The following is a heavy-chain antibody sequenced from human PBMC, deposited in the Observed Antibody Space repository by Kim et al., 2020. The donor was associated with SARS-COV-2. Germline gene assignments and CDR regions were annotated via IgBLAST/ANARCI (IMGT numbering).Heavy chain of an antibody. Sequence: SETLSLTCTVSGGSISSSSYYWGWIRQPPGKGLEWIGSIYYSGSTYYNPSLKSRVTISVDTSKNQFSLKLSSVTAADTAVYYCAAQEYGDYVSGDNWFDPWGQGTLVTVSS. J-gene: IGHJ5*02. CDR1: GGSISSSSYY. V-gene: IGHV4-39*07. CDR2: IYYSGST. CDR3: AAQEYGDYVSGDNWFDP. D-gene: IGHD4-17*01.